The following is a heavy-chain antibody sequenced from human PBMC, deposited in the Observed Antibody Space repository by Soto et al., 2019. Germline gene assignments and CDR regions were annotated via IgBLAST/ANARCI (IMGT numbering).Heavy chain of an antibody. D-gene: IGHD6-19*01. CDR2: TYYNGDT. Sequence: SETLSLTCTVSDDSFRGAEYYWSWIRQPLGKGPEWIGYTYYNGDTKYNPALRSRVTMSEDTSKNQFSLRLSSVTAADTAVYFWAGGPDYIDGWRTFDLWGRGILVTVSS. J-gene: IGHJ4*02. V-gene: IGHV4-61*08. CDR3: AGGPDYIDGWRTFDL. CDR1: DDSFRGAEYY.